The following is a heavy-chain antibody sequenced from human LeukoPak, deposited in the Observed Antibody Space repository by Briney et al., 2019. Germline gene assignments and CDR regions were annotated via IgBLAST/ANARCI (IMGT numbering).Heavy chain of an antibody. V-gene: IGHV1-18*01. D-gene: IGHD6-13*01. CDR1: GYTFTSYG. J-gene: IGHJ4*02. Sequence: ASVKVSCKASGYTFTSYGISWVRQAPGQGLEWMGWISAYNGNTNYAQKLQGRVTMTTDTSTSTAYMELRSLRSDDTAVYYCARDHSYSSSWYPFDYWGQGTLVTVSS. CDR2: ISAYNGNT. CDR3: ARDHSYSSSWYPFDY.